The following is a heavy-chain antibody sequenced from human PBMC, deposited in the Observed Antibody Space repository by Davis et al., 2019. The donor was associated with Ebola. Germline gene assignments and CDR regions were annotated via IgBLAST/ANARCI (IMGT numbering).Heavy chain of an antibody. CDR1: GFTFSSYA. Sequence: GGSLRLSCAASGFTFSSYAMHWVRQAPGKGLEWVAVISHDGSNKYYADSVKGRFTISRDNSKNTLYLQMNSLRAEDTAVYYCARADYGDYGWFDPWGQGTLVTVSS. D-gene: IGHD4-17*01. V-gene: IGHV3-30-3*01. CDR3: ARADYGDYGWFDP. J-gene: IGHJ5*02. CDR2: ISHDGSNK.